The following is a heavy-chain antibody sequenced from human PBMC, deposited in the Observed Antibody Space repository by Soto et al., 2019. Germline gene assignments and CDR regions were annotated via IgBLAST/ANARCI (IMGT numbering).Heavy chain of an antibody. J-gene: IGHJ4*02. Sequence: QVQLQESGPGLVKPSETLSLTCTVSGGSISSYYWSWIRQPPGKGLEWIGYIYYSGSTNYNPSLKSRVTISVDTSKNQFSLKLSSVTAADTAVYYCARGQLAVAGWGQGTLVTVSS. CDR1: GGSISSYY. V-gene: IGHV4-59*01. D-gene: IGHD6-19*01. CDR2: IYYSGST. CDR3: ARGQLAVAG.